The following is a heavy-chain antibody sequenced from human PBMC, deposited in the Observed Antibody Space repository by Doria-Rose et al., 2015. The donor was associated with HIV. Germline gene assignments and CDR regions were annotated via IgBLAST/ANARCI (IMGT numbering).Heavy chain of an antibody. J-gene: IGHJ4*02. CDR2: IFYDDER. CDR3: ARIKSSRWYHKYYFDF. D-gene: IGHD6-13*01. CDR1: GVSLSSPGMG. V-gene: IGHV2-26*01. Sequence: QITFKESGPVLVKPTETLTLTCTVSGVSLSSPGMGVSWIRQPPGKALEWHANIFYDDERSYITSLKSRLTISRGTSKSQVVLTMTDMDPVDTATYYCARIKSSRWYHKYYFDFWGQGTLVIVSA.